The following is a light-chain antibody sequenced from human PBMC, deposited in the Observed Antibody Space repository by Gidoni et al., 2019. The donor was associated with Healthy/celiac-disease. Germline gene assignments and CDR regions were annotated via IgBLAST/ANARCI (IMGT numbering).Light chain of an antibody. V-gene: IGLV2-14*01. J-gene: IGLJ3*02. CDR1: SSDVGGYNY. CDR2: EVS. CDR3: SSYTSSSTKV. Sequence: QSALTQHASVSGSPGQPITISCTGTSSDVGGYNYVSWYQPHPGKAPKLMIYEVSNRPSGVSNRFSGSKSGNTASLTISGLQAEDEADYYCSSYTSSSTKVFGGGTKLTVL.